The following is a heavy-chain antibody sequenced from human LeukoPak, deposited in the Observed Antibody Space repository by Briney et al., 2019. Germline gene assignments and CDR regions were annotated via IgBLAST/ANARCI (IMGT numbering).Heavy chain of an antibody. Sequence: ASVKVSCKASGYTFTSYAMNWVRQAPGQGLEWMGWINTNTGNPTYAQGFTGRFVFSLDTSVSTAYLQISSLKAEDTAVYYCARSYCSSTSCRFDYWGQGTLVTVSS. CDR1: GYTFTSYA. D-gene: IGHD2-2*01. CDR2: INTNTGNP. J-gene: IGHJ4*02. V-gene: IGHV7-4-1*02. CDR3: ARSYCSSTSCRFDY.